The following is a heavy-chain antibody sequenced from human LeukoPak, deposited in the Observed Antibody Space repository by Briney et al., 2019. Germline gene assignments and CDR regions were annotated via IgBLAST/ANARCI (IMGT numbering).Heavy chain of an antibody. V-gene: IGHV1-69*01. D-gene: IGHD2-2*01. CDR3: ARGSLVVPAAMDNDAFDI. CDR1: GGTFSSYA. Sequence: GSSVKVSCKASGGTFSSYAISWVRQAPGQGLEWMGGIIPIFGTANYAQKFQGRVTITADESTSTAYMELSSLRSEDTAVYYCARGSLVVPAAMDNDAFDIWGQGTMVTVSS. J-gene: IGHJ3*02. CDR2: IIPIFGTA.